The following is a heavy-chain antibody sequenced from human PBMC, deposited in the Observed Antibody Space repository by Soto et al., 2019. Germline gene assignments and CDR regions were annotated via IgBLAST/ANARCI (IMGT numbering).Heavy chain of an antibody. V-gene: IGHV4-59*08. CDR2: IYYSGRT. J-gene: IGHJ4*02. CDR3: ARRYGYGFDY. D-gene: IGHD1-1*01. Sequence: SETLSLTCTVCVGSISGYYWSWIRQPPGKGLEWIGYIYYSGRTNXXPSLKSRVXISVETSKNQLXLKLSXVTSADTALYYCARRYGYGFDYSGQGTLVTVS. CDR1: VGSISGYY.